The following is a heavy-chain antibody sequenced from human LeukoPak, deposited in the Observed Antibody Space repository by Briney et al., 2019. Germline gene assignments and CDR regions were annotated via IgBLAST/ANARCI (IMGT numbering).Heavy chain of an antibody. Sequence: GGSLRLSCAASGCTFSDYYMSWIRQAPGKGLEWVSYISSSSSYTNYADSVKGRFTISRDNAKNSLYLQMNSLRAEDTAVYYCATNYDILTGSPKDDAFDIWGQGTMVTVSS. V-gene: IGHV3-11*03. CDR1: GCTFSDYY. J-gene: IGHJ3*02. D-gene: IGHD3-9*01. CDR2: ISSSSSYT. CDR3: ATNYDILTGSPKDDAFDI.